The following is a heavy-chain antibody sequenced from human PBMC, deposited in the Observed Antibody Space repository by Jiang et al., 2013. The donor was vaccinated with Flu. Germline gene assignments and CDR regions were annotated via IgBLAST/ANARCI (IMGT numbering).Heavy chain of an antibody. CDR1: GGSFSGYY. J-gene: IGHJ4*02. CDR2: INHSGST. V-gene: IGHV4-34*01. CDR3: ARDSSSIDY. D-gene: IGHD6-13*01. Sequence: LLKPSETLSLTCAVYGGSFSGYYWSWIRQPPGKGLEWIGEINHSGSTNYNPSLKSRVTISVDTSKNQFSLKLSSVTAADTAVYYCARDSSSIDYWGQGTLVTVSS.